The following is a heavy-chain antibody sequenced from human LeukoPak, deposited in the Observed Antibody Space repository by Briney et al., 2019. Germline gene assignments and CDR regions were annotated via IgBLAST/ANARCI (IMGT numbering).Heavy chain of an antibody. Sequence: GASVKVSCKASGYSFTGHYMHWVRQAPGQGLEWMGWINTNSGGTNYAQKFQGRVTMTRDTSISTAYMELSRLRSDDTAVYYCARVYGDRAFDIWGQGTMVTVSS. V-gene: IGHV1-2*02. J-gene: IGHJ3*02. D-gene: IGHD7-27*01. CDR2: INTNSGGT. CDR1: GYSFTGHY. CDR3: ARVYGDRAFDI.